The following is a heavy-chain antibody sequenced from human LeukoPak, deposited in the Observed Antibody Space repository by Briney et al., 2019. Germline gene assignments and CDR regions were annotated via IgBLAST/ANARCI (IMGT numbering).Heavy chain of an antibody. CDR2: IYPGDSDT. CDR1: GYSFTSYW. V-gene: IGHV5-51*01. J-gene: IGHJ4*02. CDR3: ARHGLAAAGRYYFDY. Sequence: GESLKISCKGSGYSFTSYWIGWVRQMPGKGLECMGIIYPGDSDTRYSPSFQGQVTISADKSISTAYLQWSSLKASDTAMYYCARHGLAAAGRYYFDYWGQGTLVTVSS. D-gene: IGHD6-13*01.